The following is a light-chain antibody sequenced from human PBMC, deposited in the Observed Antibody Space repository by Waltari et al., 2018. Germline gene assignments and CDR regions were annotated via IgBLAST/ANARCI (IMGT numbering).Light chain of an antibody. CDR3: QQRSNS. CDR1: QSVSSY. J-gene: IGKJ4*01. Sequence: EIVLTQSPATLSWSPGEKATLSCRASQSVSSYLAWYQQKPGQAPRLLIYDASNRATGIPARFSCSGSGTDFTLTISSLEPEDFAVYYCQQRSNSFGGGTKVEIK. V-gene: IGKV3-11*01. CDR2: DAS.